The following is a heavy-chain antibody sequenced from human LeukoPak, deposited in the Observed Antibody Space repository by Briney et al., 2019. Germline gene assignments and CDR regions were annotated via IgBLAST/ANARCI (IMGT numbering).Heavy chain of an antibody. CDR2: INPNSGGT. V-gene: IGHV1-2*06. Sequence: AASVKVSCKASGYTFGSYDINWVRQAPGQGLEWMGRINPNSGGTNYAQKFQGRVTMTRDTSISTAYMELSRLRSDDTAVYYCARSGSIAVAGRGPRDMWYWGQGTLVTVSS. CDR3: ARSGSIAVAGRGPRDMWY. J-gene: IGHJ4*02. CDR1: GYTFGSYD. D-gene: IGHD6-19*01.